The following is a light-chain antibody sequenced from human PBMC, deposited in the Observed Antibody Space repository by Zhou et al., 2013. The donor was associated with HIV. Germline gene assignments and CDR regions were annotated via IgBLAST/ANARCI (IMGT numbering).Light chain of an antibody. CDR3: QQYNDWPRIT. J-gene: IGKJ5*01. Sequence: IVMTHSPATLSVSLGERTSFSCRASQTIRSNLAWYQQKPGQAPTLLIYGASARAAGIPARFSGSGSGTEFTLTISSVQSEDVGVYYCQQYNDWPRITFGQGTRLHIK. CDR2: GAS. CDR1: QTIRSN. V-gene: IGKV3-15*01.